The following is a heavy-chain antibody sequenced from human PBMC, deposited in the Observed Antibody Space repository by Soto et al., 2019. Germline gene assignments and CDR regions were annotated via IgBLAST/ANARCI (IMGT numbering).Heavy chain of an antibody. CDR3: ARDDSCYGEPRYGMNV. CDR2: IYYTGST. CDR1: GATISSGGFY. Sequence: QVQLQESGPGLVEASQTLSLTCTVSGATISSGGFYWCWIRQRPGKGLECIGLIYYTGSTYYNPSLNSRVTISVDMSRNQFSPKLRSVTAADKAKYFCARDDSCYGEPRYGMNVWGQGTTVTVSS. D-gene: IGHD4-17*01. J-gene: IGHJ6*02. V-gene: IGHV4-31*03.